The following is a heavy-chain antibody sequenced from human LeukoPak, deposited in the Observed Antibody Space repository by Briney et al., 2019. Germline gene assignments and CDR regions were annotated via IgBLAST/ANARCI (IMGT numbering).Heavy chain of an antibody. D-gene: IGHD2-21*01. CDR1: GYSISSGYY. J-gene: IGHJ4*02. V-gene: IGHV4-38-2*02. CDR2: IYYSGST. Sequence: SETLSLTCTVSGYSISSGYYWGWIRQPPGKGLEWIGSIYYSGSTYYNPSLKSRVTISVDTSKNQFSLKLSSVTAADTAVYYCASTAGAILNFDYWGQGTLVTVSS. CDR3: ASTAGAILNFDY.